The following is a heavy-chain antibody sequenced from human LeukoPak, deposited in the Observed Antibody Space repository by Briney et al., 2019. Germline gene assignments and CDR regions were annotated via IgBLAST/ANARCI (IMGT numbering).Heavy chain of an antibody. CDR3: AKDGGYGDYFDY. J-gene: IGHJ4*02. D-gene: IGHD4-17*01. CDR2: ISGSGGST. V-gene: IGHV3-23*01. CDR1: GFTFSSYA. Sequence: PGGSLTLSCAASGFTFSSYAMSWVRQAPGKGLEWVSAISGSGGSTYYADSVKGRFTISRDNSKNTLYLQMNSLRAEDTAVYYCAKDGGYGDYFDYWGQGTLVTVSS.